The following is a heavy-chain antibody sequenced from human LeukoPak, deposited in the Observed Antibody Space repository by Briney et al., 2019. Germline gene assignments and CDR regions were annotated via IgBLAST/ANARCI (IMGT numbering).Heavy chain of an antibody. CDR3: ASIYCSGGSCYD. CDR1: GFTFSSYS. J-gene: IGHJ4*02. Sequence: PGGSLRLSCAASGFTFSSYSMNWVRQAPGKGLEWVSSISSSYIYYADSVKGRFTISRDNAKNSLYLQMNSLRAEDTAVYYCASIYCSGGSCYDWGQGTLVTVSS. V-gene: IGHV3-21*01. D-gene: IGHD2-15*01. CDR2: ISSSYI.